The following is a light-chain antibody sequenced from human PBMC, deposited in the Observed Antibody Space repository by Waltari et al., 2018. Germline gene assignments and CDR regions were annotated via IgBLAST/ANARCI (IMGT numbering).Light chain of an antibody. J-gene: IGKJ1*01. V-gene: IGKV3-20*01. CDR1: QSVSNNY. CDR3: QQYGGSPWT. CDR2: GAS. Sequence: ETVLTQSPGTLSLFPGAKATLSCRASQSVSNNYLAWYQQKPGQAPSLLIYGASTRATGIPARFSGSGSGTDFTLAISRLEPEDFAVYYCQQYGGSPWTFGRGTKVEIK.